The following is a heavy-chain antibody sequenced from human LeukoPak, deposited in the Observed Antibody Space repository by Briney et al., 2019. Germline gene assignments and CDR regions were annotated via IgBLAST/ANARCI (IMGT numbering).Heavy chain of an antibody. Sequence: SETLSLTCTVSGGSISSYYWSWIRQPAGKGLGWIGRIYTSGSTNYNPSLKSRVTMSVDTSKNQFSLKLSSVTAADTAVYYCARDLSTVTTPFFDDWGQGSLVTVSS. CDR1: GGSISSYY. V-gene: IGHV4-4*07. CDR3: ARDLSTVTTPFFDD. J-gene: IGHJ4*02. CDR2: IYTSGST. D-gene: IGHD4-17*01.